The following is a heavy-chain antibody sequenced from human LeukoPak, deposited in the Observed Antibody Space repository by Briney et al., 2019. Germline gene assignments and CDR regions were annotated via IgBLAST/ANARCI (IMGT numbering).Heavy chain of an antibody. J-gene: IGHJ4*02. Sequence: GRSLRLSCAASGFTFDDYAMHWVRQAPGKGLEWVSGISWNSGSIGYADSVKGRFTISRDNAKNSLYLQMNSLRAEDTALYYCAKAAKPTYGSGSYEDYWGQGTLVTVSS. D-gene: IGHD3-10*01. CDR1: GFTFDDYA. CDR3: AKAAKPTYGSGSYEDY. CDR2: ISWNSGSI. V-gene: IGHV3-9*01.